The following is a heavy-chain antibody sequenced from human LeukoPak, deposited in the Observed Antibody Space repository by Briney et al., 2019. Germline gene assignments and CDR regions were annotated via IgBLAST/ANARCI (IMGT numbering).Heavy chain of an antibody. CDR1: GSTFVNAW. CDR2: MESNPAGGRT. V-gene: IGHV3-15*04. J-gene: IGHJ4*02. D-gene: IGHD2/OR15-2a*01. Sequence: GGSLRLSCAASGSTFVNAWMTWVRQAPGKGLEWVGRMESNPAGGRTDYAAPVKGRFTISRDDSRSTLYLQLNNLRAEDTAVYYCTTLAFDVHYWGRGTLIIVSS. CDR3: TTLAFDVHY.